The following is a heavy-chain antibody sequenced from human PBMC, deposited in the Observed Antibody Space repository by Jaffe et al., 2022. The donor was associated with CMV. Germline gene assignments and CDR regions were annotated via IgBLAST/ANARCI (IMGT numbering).Heavy chain of an antibody. J-gene: IGHJ6*02. CDR1: GFTFSNAW. V-gene: IGHV3-15*01. Sequence: EVQLVESGGGLVKPGGSLRLSCAASGFTFSNAWMSWVRQAPGKGLEWVGRIKSKTDGGTTDYAAPVKGRFTISRDDSKNTLYLQMNSLKTEDTAVYYCTTDNPYQTPEAMPTLSPPDVWGQGTTVTVSS. CDR2: IKSKTDGGTT. D-gene: IGHD2-2*01. CDR3: TTDNPYQTPEAMPTLSPPDV.